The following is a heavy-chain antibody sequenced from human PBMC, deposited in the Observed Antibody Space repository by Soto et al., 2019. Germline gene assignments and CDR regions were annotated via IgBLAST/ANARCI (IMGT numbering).Heavy chain of an antibody. J-gene: IGHJ4*02. D-gene: IGHD3-16*02. CDR2: IQTDNDHA. V-gene: IGHV1-18*01. Sequence: ASVKVSCKASGYTFLKYGINWVRQAPGQGLEWMGGIQTDNDHASFAQKFEGRVTMTTDTSTRTVYMELRDLSSDDTAVYYCAKDLGSRYRFDDWGPGIPVNLFS. CDR1: GYTFLKYG. CDR3: AKDLGSRYRFDD.